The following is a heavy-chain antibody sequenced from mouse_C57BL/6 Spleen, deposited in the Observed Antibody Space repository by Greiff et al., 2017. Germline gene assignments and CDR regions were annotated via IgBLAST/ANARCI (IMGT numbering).Heavy chain of an antibody. CDR3: ARGFITAIEATDDAMDY. CDR2: IYPGDGDT. V-gene: IGHV1-80*01. J-gene: IGHJ4*01. Sequence: GASVKISCKSSGYAFSSYWMNLVKQRPGKGLEWIGQIYPGDGDTNYNGKFKGKATLTADKSSSTAYMQLSSLTSEDSAVYVCARGFITAIEATDDAMDYWGQGTSVTVSS. CDR1: GYAFSSYW. D-gene: IGHD1-1*01.